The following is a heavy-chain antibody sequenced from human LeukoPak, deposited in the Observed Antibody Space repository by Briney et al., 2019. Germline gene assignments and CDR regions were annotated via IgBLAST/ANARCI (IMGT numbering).Heavy chain of an antibody. V-gene: IGHV3-23*01. Sequence: GGSLKLSCAASGFTFSAYGMSWVRQAPGKGLEWVSHISDTVRDTWYANSVKGRFIISRDNSRDTVYLQMSSLRPEDTALYFCAKDNYGGIFASWGQGTLVTVSS. CDR2: ISDTVRDT. J-gene: IGHJ4*02. CDR1: GFTFSAYG. D-gene: IGHD4-17*01. CDR3: AKDNYGGIFAS.